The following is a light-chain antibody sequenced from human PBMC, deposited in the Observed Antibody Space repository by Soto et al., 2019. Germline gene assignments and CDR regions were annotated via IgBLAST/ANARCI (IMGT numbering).Light chain of an antibody. CDR3: TSYTGSSTYV. V-gene: IGLV2-14*01. J-gene: IGLJ1*01. Sequence: QAALTQPASVSGSPGQSITISCTGTSSDVGVYNYVSWYQQHPGKASKLLIYEVSNRPSGVSNRFSGSKSGNTASLTISGLQAEDEAYYYCTSYTGSSTYVFATGTKLTVL. CDR1: SSDVGVYNY. CDR2: EVS.